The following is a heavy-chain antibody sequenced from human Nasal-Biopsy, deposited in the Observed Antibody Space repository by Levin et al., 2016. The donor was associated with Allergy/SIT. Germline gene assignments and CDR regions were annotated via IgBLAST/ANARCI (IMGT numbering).Heavy chain of an antibody. CDR3: ARLTVAFGSRYFDL. J-gene: IGHJ2*01. Sequence: SETLSLTCTVSGGSIGGHTYYWGWIRQPPGKGLEWIGSIYHTGSAFYNQSLRSPATISVDTSKNQFSLRLTSVNAADTAVYYCARLTVAFGSRYFDLWGRGTLVTVSS. V-gene: IGHV4-39*01. CDR2: IYHTGSA. D-gene: IGHD3-16*01. CDR1: GGSIGGHTYY.